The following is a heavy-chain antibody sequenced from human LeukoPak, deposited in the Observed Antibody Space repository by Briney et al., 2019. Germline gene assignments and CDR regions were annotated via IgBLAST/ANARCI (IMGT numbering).Heavy chain of an antibody. Sequence: GESLKISCQASGYDFANFWIGWVRQMPGKGLDWMGIIYPGDSDTRYSPSFQGQVTISADKSISTACLQWTSLKASDTAMYYCATQGTLTPHNAFDVWGQGTLVTVSS. V-gene: IGHV5-51*01. CDR2: IYPGDSDT. D-gene: IGHD3-16*01. J-gene: IGHJ4*02. CDR3: ATQGTLTPHNAFDV. CDR1: GYDFANFW.